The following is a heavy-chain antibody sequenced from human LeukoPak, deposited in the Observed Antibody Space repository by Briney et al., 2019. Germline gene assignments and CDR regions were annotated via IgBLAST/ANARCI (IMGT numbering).Heavy chain of an antibody. D-gene: IGHD6-25*01. V-gene: IGHV3-23*01. CDR3: AKGTQYTSAWHYFGY. CDR2: ISGRGTNT. J-gene: IGHJ4*02. CDR1: GFTFSDYA. Sequence: PGGSLRLSCAASGFTFSDYAMSWVRQAPGKGLEWVSTISGRGTNTYNADSVKGRFTISRDNSKNTLYLQMNSLRAEDTAVFYCAKGTQYTSAWHYFGYWGQGNLVTVSS.